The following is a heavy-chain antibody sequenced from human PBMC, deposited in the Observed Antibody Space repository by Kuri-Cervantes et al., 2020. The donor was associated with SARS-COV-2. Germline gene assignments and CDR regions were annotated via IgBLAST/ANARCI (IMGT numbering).Heavy chain of an antibody. D-gene: IGHD4-17*01. V-gene: IGHV1-46*03. Sequence: ASVKVSCKVSGYTLTELSMHWVRQAPGQGLEWMGIINPSGGSTSYAQKFQGRVTMTRDTSTSTVYMELSSLRSEDTAVYYRASDYGDYAEYFQHWGQGTLVTVSS. CDR2: INPSGGST. CDR3: ASDYGDYAEYFQH. J-gene: IGHJ1*01. CDR1: GYTLTELS.